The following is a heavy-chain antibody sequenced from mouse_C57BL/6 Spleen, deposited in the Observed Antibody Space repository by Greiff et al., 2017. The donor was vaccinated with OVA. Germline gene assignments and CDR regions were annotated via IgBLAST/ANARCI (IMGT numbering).Heavy chain of an antibody. V-gene: IGHV1-31*01. D-gene: IGHD1-1*01. Sequence: VQLKQSGPELVKPGASVKISCKASGYSFTGYYMHWVKQSHGNILDWIGYIYPYNGVSSYNQKFKGKATLTVDKSSSTAYMELRSLTSEDSAVYYCAREGDIYYYGSSPFAMDYWGQGTSVTVSS. J-gene: IGHJ4*01. CDR2: IYPYNGVS. CDR3: AREGDIYYYGSSPFAMDY. CDR1: GYSFTGYY.